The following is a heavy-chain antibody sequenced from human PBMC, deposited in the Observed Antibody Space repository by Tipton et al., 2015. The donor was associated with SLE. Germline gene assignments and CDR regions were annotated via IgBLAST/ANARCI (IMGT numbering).Heavy chain of an antibody. CDR3: AREFLNPVTTVHYYFDL. V-gene: IGHV4-38-2*02. D-gene: IGHD4-11*01. J-gene: IGHJ2*01. CDR1: GDSISRGYY. Sequence: TLSLTCVVSGDSISRGYYWGWIRQPPGKGLEWIGSIYHSGSTYYNQSLKSRVTISVDTSKNHFSLKLISVTAADTAVYYCAREFLNPVTTVHYYFDLWGRGTLVTVSS. CDR2: IYHSGST.